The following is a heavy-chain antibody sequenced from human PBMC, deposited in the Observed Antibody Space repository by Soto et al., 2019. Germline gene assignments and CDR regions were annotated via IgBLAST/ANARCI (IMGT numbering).Heavy chain of an antibody. Sequence: EVQLVESGGGLVQPGGSLRLSCAASGFTFSSYSMNWVRQAPGKGLEWVSYISSSSSTIYYADSVKGRFTISRDNAKNSVYLQMNRLRDEDTAVYYCATDVNPGAMDVWGQGTTVTVSS. CDR3: ATDVNPGAMDV. J-gene: IGHJ6*02. V-gene: IGHV3-48*02. CDR1: GFTFSSYS. D-gene: IGHD7-27*01. CDR2: ISSSSSTI.